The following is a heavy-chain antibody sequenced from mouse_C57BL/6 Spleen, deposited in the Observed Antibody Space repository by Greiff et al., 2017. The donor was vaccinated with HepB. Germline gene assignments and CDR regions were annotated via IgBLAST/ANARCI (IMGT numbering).Heavy chain of an antibody. V-gene: IGHV1-80*01. J-gene: IGHJ2*01. Sequence: QVQLKESGAELVKPGASVKISCKASGYAFSSYWMNWVKQRPGKGLEWIGQIYPGDGDTNYNGKFKGKATLTADKSSSTAYMQLSSLTSEDSAVYFCAREGAYGSSYNYWGQGTTLTVSS. CDR2: IYPGDGDT. D-gene: IGHD1-1*01. CDR1: GYAFSSYW. CDR3: AREGAYGSSYNY.